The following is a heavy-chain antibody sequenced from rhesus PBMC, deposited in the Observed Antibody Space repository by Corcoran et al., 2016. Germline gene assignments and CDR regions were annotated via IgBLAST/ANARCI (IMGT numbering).Heavy chain of an antibody. CDR2: IDGGGGST. D-gene: IGHD6-31*01. J-gene: IGHJ4*01. CDR3: ASPAGGSGWEYFDY. V-gene: IGHV4-106*01. CDR1: GGPISDSSY. Sequence: QVQLQESGPGMAKPSETPSLTCAVPGGPISDSSYWSLTRLPPGTAVEWIGYIDGGGGSTYYNPSLKSRVTISIDTAKNQFSLKLSSVTAADTAVYYCASPAGGSGWEYFDYWGQGVLVTVSS.